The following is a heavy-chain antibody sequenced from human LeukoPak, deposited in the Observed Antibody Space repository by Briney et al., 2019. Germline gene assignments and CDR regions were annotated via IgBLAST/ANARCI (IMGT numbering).Heavy chain of an antibody. CDR2: IWYDGSNK. CDR1: GFTFSSYG. CDR3: AKGHRDFWSGYYTPGVDY. Sequence: PGRSLRLSCAASGFTFSSYGMHWVRQAPGKGLEGVAVIWYDGSNKYYADSVKGRFTISRDISKNTLYLQMNSLRAEDTAVYYCAKGHRDFWSGYYTPGVDYWGQGTLVTVSS. D-gene: IGHD3-3*01. J-gene: IGHJ4*02. V-gene: IGHV3-33*06.